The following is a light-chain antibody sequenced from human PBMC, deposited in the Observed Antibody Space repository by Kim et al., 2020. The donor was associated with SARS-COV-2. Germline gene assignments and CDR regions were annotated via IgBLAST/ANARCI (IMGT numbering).Light chain of an antibody. CDR3: ATWDDSLDVWM. V-gene: IGLV1-44*01. Sequence: GQRVTISCSGTSSNIGRNTVNWYQQFPGTAPQLLIDTDDRRPSGVSDLVSCSKSGTSASLAISALRSEDEADYYCATWDDSLDVWMFGGGTQLTVL. CDR2: TDD. CDR1: SSNIGRNT. J-gene: IGLJ3*02.